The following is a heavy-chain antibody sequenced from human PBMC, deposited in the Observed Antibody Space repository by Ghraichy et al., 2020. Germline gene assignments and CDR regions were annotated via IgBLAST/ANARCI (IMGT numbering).Heavy chain of an antibody. J-gene: IGHJ4*02. CDR1: GFTFSSYA. V-gene: IGHV3-23*01. D-gene: IGHD3-3*01. Sequence: GGSLRLSCAASGFTFSSYAMSWVRQAPGKGLEWVSAISGSGGSTYYADSVKGRFTISRDNSKNTLYVQMNSLRFEDTAVYYCAKPPPFWSGYSAYFDYWGQGTLVTVSS. CDR3: AKPPPFWSGYSAYFDY. CDR2: ISGSGGST.